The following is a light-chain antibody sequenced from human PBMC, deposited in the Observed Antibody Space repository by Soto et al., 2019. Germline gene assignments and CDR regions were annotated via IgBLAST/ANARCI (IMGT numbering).Light chain of an antibody. J-gene: IGKJ1*01. CDR1: QSINSW. V-gene: IGKV1-5*01. CDR2: DVS. CDR3: QQYNTFWT. Sequence: DIQMTQSPSTLSASVGDRVTITCRASQSINSWLAWYQQKPGKAPKLLIYDVSSLESGVPSRFSGSGSGTEFTLTISSLQPDDFATYYCQQYNTFWTFGQGTKV.